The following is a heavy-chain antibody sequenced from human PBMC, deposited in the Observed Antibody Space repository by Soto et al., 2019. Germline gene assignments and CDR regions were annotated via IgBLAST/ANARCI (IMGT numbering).Heavy chain of an antibody. CDR1: GFTFSSYG. CDR2: IWYDGSNK. Sequence: PGGSLRLSCAASGFTFSSYGMHWVRQAPGKGLEWVAVIWYDGSNKYYADSVKGRFTISRDNSKNTLYLQMNSLRAEDTAVYYCAKFRNYDFWSGPPHYYYYYGMDVWGQGTTVTVSS. D-gene: IGHD3-3*01. J-gene: IGHJ6*02. V-gene: IGHV3-33*06. CDR3: AKFRNYDFWSGPPHYYYYYGMDV.